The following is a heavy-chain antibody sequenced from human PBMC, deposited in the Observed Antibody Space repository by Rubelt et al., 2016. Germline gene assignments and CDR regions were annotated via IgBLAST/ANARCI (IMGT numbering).Heavy chain of an antibody. CDR2: IYYSGST. Sequence: QVQLQESGPGLVKPSETLSLTCTVSGYSISSYYWTWIRQPPGKGLEWIGYIYYSGSTSYNPSLKSRVTISIDTSKNQFSLKLCSVTAADTAMYYCARFGAAAGTDYWGQGALVTVSS. J-gene: IGHJ4*02. CDR3: ARFGAAAGTDY. CDR1: GYSISSYY. D-gene: IGHD6-13*01. V-gene: IGHV4-59*01.